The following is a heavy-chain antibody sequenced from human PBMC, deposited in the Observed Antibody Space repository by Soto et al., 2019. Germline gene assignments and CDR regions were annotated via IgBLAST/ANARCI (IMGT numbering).Heavy chain of an antibody. CDR1: GFPFSNFG. J-gene: IGHJ4*02. D-gene: IGHD4-17*01. V-gene: IGHV3-30*18. CDR2: ISFDGSTK. Sequence: QVRLVESGGGVVQPGRSLRLSCAASGFPFSNFGMHWVRLAPGKGLEWVAFISFDGSTKYYADSVKSRFTISRDHSKNTLCLQVDSLRTQDTPVYYCAKDRNYCEYYTFDYWGQGALVTVSS. CDR3: AKDRNYCEYYTFDY.